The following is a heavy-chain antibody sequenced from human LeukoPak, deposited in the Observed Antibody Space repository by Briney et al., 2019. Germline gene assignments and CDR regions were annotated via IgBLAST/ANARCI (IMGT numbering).Heavy chain of an antibody. J-gene: IGHJ3*02. CDR3: ARGVYALDI. CDR1: GFTFSSYW. Sequence: GGSLRLSCAASGFTFSSYWMSWVRQAPGKGLEWVANINEDGSEMYHVDSVKGRFTISRDNTKNSLFLQMNSLRAEDTAVYYCARGVYALDIWGQGTMVTVSS. CDR2: INEDGSEM. V-gene: IGHV3-7*03.